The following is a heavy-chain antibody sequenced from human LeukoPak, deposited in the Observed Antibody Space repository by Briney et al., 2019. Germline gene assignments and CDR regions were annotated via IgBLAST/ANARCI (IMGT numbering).Heavy chain of an antibody. CDR2: ISYDGSNK. CDR1: GFTFSSYG. D-gene: IGHD3-22*01. J-gene: IGHJ3*02. V-gene: IGHV3-30*18. Sequence: GGSLRLSCAASGFTFSSYGMPWVRQAPGKGLEWVAVISYDGSNKYYADSVKGRFTISRDNSKNTLYLQMNSLRAEDTAVHYCAKDPDSSGLGAFDMWGQGTMVTVSS. CDR3: AKDPDSSGLGAFDM.